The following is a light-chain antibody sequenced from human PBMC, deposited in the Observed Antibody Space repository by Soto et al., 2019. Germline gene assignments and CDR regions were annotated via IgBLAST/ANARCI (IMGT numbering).Light chain of an antibody. Sequence: QGHQAPSTLSASVGARVPITCRARPNINIWLAWYQQKPGQAPKLLIYAASTLQSGVPSRFSGTGSGTDFTLTISSLQSEDFADYHCQQYNNWPQPFGQGTKV. J-gene: IGKJ1*01. V-gene: IGKV1-5*01. CDR1: PNINIW. CDR3: QQYNNWPQP. CDR2: AAS.